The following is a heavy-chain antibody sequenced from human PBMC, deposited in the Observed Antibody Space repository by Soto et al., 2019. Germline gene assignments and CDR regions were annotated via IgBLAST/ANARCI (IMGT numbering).Heavy chain of an antibody. J-gene: IGHJ3*02. D-gene: IGHD2-21*01. CDR3: ARDTQYCGGDCYPTDAFDI. V-gene: IGHV3-21*01. CDR1: GFTFSSYS. Sequence: GGSLRLSCAASGFTFSSYSMNWVRQAPGKGLEWVSSISSSSSYIYYADSVKGRFTISRDNAKNSLYLQMNSLRAEDTAVYYCARDTQYCGGDCYPTDAFDIWGQGTMVTVSS. CDR2: ISSSSSYI.